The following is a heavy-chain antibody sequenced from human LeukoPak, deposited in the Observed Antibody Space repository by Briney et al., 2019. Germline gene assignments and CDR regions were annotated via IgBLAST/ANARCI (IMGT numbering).Heavy chain of an antibody. J-gene: IGHJ5*02. V-gene: IGHV4-31*03. D-gene: IGHD6-13*01. Sequence: SSETLSLTCTVSGGSIGSGGYYWSWIRQHPGKGLEWIGYIYYSGSTYYNPSLKSRVTISVDTSKNQFSLKLSSVTAADTAVYYCARGYSSSWYRWFDPWGQGTLVTVPS. CDR2: IYYSGST. CDR1: GGSIGSGGYY. CDR3: ARGYSSSWYRWFDP.